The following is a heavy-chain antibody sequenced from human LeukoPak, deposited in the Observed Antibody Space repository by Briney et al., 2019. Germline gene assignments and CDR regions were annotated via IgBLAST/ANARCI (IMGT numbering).Heavy chain of an antibody. CDR3: AREPLVVTRGVDY. CDR2: IYYTGTT. CDR1: GVSINSHY. J-gene: IGHJ4*02. D-gene: IGHD3-22*01. V-gene: IGHV4-59*11. Sequence: PSETLSLTCTVSGVSINSHYWSWIRQPPGKGLEWIGHIYYTGTTNYNPSLKSRVTISVDTSKNQFSLKLSSVTAADTAVYYCAREPLVVTRGVDYWGQGTLVTVSS.